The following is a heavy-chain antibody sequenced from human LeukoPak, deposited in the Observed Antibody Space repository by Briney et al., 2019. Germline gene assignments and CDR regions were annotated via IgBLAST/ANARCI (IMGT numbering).Heavy chain of an antibody. D-gene: IGHD3-3*01. CDR2: IKQDGSEK. CDR1: GFTFSSYW. V-gene: IGHV3-7*01. J-gene: IGHJ6*02. Sequence: GGSLRLSCAASGFTFSSYWMSWVRQAPGKGLEWVANIKQDGSEKYYVDSVKGRFTISRDNAKNSLYLQMNSLRAEDTAVYYCARSIGAKWPDPTLVYYYGMDVWGQGTTVTVSS. CDR3: ARSIGAKWPDPTLVYYYGMDV.